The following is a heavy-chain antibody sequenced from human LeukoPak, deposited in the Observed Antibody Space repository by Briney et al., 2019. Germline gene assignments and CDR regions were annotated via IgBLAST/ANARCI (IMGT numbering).Heavy chain of an antibody. CDR2: IYYSGST. Sequence: SETLSLTCTVSGGSISSSSYYWGWIRQPPGKGLEWIGSIYYSGSTYYNPSLKSRVTISVDTSKIQFSLKLSSVPAADTAVYYCARDPGGAIAAAGTEGYWGQGTLVTVSS. CDR1: GGSISSSSYY. CDR3: ARDPGGAIAAAGTEGY. J-gene: IGHJ4*02. D-gene: IGHD6-13*01. V-gene: IGHV4-39*07.